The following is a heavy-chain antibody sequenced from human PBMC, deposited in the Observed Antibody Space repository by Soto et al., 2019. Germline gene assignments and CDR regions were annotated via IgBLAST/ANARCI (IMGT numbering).Heavy chain of an antibody. D-gene: IGHD3-3*02. J-gene: IGHJ3*02. V-gene: IGHV3-21*01. CDR3: ASGLADSHDAFDI. Sequence: EVQLVESGGGLVKPGGSLRLSCAASGFTFSSYSMNWVRQAPGKGLEWVSSISSSSSYIYYADSVKGRFTISRDNAKNSLYLQMNSLRAEDTAVYYCASGLADSHDAFDIWGQGTMITVSS. CDR1: GFTFSSYS. CDR2: ISSSSSYI.